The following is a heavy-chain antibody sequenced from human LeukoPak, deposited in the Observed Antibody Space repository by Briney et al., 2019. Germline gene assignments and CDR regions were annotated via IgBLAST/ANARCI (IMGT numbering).Heavy chain of an antibody. J-gene: IGHJ4*02. CDR3: ARLSGYSYGCYDY. CDR1: GFTFGDYA. Sequence: QPGRSLRLSCTASGFTFGDYALNWVRQAPGKGLEWVGFIRSKAYGGTSEYAASVKGRFTISRDDSRSIAYLQISSLKTEDTAVYYCARLSGYSYGCYDYWGQGALVTVSS. CDR2: IRSKAYGGTS. D-gene: IGHD5-18*01. V-gene: IGHV3-49*04.